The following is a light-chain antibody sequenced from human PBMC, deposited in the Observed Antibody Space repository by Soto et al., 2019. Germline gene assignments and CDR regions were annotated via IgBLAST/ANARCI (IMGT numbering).Light chain of an antibody. V-gene: IGLV2-8*01. J-gene: IGLJ2*01. CDR1: SSDVGGYNY. Sequence: QSALTQPPSASGSPGQSVTISCTGTSSDVGGYNYVSWYKQHPGKAPKLMISEVSKRPSGVPDRFSGTKSGNTASLTVSALQAEDEAVYYCGSFAGNNNVVFGGGTKLTVL. CDR2: EVS. CDR3: GSFAGNNNVV.